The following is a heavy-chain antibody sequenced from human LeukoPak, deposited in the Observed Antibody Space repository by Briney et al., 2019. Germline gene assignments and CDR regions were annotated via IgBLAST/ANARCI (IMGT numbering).Heavy chain of an antibody. J-gene: IGHJ6*03. CDR3: ATDGHGDFWRARRTYYMDV. CDR1: GFTFDDYG. V-gene: IGHV3-20*04. D-gene: IGHD3-3*01. CDR2: INWNGGST. Sequence: GGSLRLSCAASGFTFDDYGMSWVRQAPGKGLEWVSGINWNGGSTGYADSVKGRFTISRDNAKNSLYLQMNSLRAEDTAVYYCATDGHGDFWRARRTYYMDVWGKGTTVTVSS.